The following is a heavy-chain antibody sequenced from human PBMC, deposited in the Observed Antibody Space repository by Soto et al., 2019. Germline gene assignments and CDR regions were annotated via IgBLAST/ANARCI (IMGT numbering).Heavy chain of an antibody. V-gene: IGHV1-69*06. CDR3: ARWVVVAKEDQYYFDY. J-gene: IGHJ4*02. CDR1: GGTFSSYA. Sequence: QVQLVQSGAEVKKPGSSVKVSCKASGGTFSSYAISWVRQAPGQGLEWMGGIIPIFGTANYAQKFQGRVTITADKSTSTAYMELSSRRSEDTAVYYCARWVVVAKEDQYYFDYWGKGTLVTVSA. D-gene: IGHD2-15*01. CDR2: IIPIFGTA.